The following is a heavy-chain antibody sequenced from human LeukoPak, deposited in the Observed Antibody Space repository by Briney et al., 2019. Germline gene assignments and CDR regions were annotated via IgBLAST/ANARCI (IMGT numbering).Heavy chain of an antibody. Sequence: GGSLRLSCAASGFTFSSYEMNWVRQAPGKGLEWVSYISSSGSTIYYADSVKGRFTISRDNAKNSLYLQMNSLRAEDTAVYYCASEGVTFDPWGQGTLVTVSS. CDR3: ASEGVTFDP. CDR1: GFTFSSYE. V-gene: IGHV3-48*03. D-gene: IGHD4-23*01. J-gene: IGHJ5*02. CDR2: ISSSGSTI.